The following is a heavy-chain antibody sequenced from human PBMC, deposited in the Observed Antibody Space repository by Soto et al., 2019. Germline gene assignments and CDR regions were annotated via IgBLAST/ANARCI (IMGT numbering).Heavy chain of an antibody. J-gene: IGHJ5*02. D-gene: IGHD3-16*01. CDR1: GGSISSYY. CDR2: IYYSGST. Sequence: QVQLQESGPGLVKPSETLSLTCTVSGGSISSYYWSWIRQPPGKGLEWIGYIYYSGSTNYNPSLKSRVTISVDTSKNRFSLKLSSVTAADTAVYYCARGGLGLGLVGWFDPWGQGTLVTVSS. V-gene: IGHV4-59*01. CDR3: ARGGLGLGLVGWFDP.